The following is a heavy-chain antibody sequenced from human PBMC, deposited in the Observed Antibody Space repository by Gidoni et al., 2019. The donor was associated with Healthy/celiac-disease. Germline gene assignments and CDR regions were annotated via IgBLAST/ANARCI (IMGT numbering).Heavy chain of an antibody. CDR2: IWYDGSNK. Sequence: QVQLVESGGGVVQPGRSLRLSCAASGFTFSSYGMHWVRQAPGKGLEWVAVIWYDGSNKYYADSVKGRFTISRDNSKNTLYLQMNSLRAEDTAVYYCAREMEDIVVVPAASGFDYWGQGTLVTVSS. CDR1: GFTFSSYG. J-gene: IGHJ4*02. V-gene: IGHV3-33*01. CDR3: AREMEDIVVVPAASGFDY. D-gene: IGHD2-2*01.